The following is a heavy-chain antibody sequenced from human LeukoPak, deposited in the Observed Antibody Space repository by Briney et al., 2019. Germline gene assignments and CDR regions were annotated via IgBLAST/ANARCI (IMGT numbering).Heavy chain of an antibody. V-gene: IGHV4-59*01. CDR1: GGSISSYY. CDR2: IYYSGST. Sequence: SETLSLTCTVSGGSISSYYWSWIRQPPGKGLEWVGYIYYSGSTNYNPSLKSRVTISVDTSKNQSSLKLSSVTAADTAVYYCASAQYDSSGAYYYYGMDVWGQGTTVTVSS. D-gene: IGHD3-22*01. J-gene: IGHJ6*02. CDR3: ASAQYDSSGAYYYYGMDV.